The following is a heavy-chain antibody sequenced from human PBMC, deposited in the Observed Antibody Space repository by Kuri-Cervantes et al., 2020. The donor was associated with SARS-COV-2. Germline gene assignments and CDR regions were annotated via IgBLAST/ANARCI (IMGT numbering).Heavy chain of an antibody. Sequence: GESLKISCAASGFFLSAYNMNWVRQAPGRGLEWVSYISASSGRIYYADSVKGRFTISRDNARNSLYLQMNSLRAEDTAVYYCARETPRTGAYLDHWGQGTLVTVSS. J-gene: IGHJ4*02. CDR3: ARETPRTGAYLDH. D-gene: IGHD1-1*01. CDR2: ISASSGRI. CDR1: GFFLSAYN. V-gene: IGHV3-48*01.